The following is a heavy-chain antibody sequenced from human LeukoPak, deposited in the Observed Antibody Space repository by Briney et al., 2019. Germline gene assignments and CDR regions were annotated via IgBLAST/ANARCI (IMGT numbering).Heavy chain of an antibody. CDR2: INHSGST. J-gene: IGHJ4*02. D-gene: IGHD3-22*01. CDR3: ARGQYYDSSGYQMY. Sequence: SETLSLTCAVYGGSFSGYYWSWIRQPPGNGLEWIGEINHSGSTNYNPSLKSRVTISVDTSKNQFSLKLSSVTAADTAVYYCARGQYYDSSGYQMYWGQGTLVTVSS. CDR1: GGSFSGYY. V-gene: IGHV4-34*01.